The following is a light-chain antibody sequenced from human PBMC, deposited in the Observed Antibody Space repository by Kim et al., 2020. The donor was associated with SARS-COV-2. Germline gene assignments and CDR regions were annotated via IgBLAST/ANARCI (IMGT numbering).Light chain of an antibody. CDR1: QSVSGW. V-gene: IGKV1-5*03. J-gene: IGKJ4*01. CDR3: LQHNDYPLT. CDR2: KAS. Sequence: DIQMTQSPSTLSASVGDRVTITCRASQSVSGWLAWYQQKPGKAPTLLIYKASNLQHGVPSRFSGSGSGTEFTLTISSLQPDDFATYYCLQHNDYPLTFGGGTKLEIK.